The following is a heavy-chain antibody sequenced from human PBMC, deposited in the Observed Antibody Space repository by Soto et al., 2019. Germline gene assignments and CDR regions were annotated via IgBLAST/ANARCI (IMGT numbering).Heavy chain of an antibody. CDR1: GFTFSSYA. J-gene: IGHJ4*02. CDR2: ISGSGGST. Sequence: GSLRLSCAASGFTFSSYAMSWVRQAPGKGLEWVSAISGSGGSTYYADSVKGRFTISRDNSKNTLYLQMNSLRAEDTAVYYCAKDLSSVVVAAPPFDYWGQGTLVTVSS. D-gene: IGHD2-15*01. V-gene: IGHV3-23*01. CDR3: AKDLSSVVVAAPPFDY.